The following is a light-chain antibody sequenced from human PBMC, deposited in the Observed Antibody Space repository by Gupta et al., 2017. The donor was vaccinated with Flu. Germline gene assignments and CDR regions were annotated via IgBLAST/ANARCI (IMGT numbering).Light chain of an antibody. CDR3: RTWGTGIRV. Sequence: QLVVTQSPSASASLGASVELTCTLSSGHSNYAIARHQQQPDKGPRFLMKLNSDGTHSNGDGIPDRFSGFSSGAERYLIISSLQSEDEATYYCRTWGTGIRVFGGGTKLTVL. J-gene: IGLJ2*01. CDR1: SGHSNYA. CDR2: LNSDGTH. V-gene: IGLV4-69*01.